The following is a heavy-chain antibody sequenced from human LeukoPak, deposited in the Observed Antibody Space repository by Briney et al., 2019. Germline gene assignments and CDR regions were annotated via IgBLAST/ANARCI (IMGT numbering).Heavy chain of an antibody. CDR3: ARDYTIFGVVPEYYFDY. V-gene: IGHV1-2*02. CDR2: INPNSGGT. D-gene: IGHD3-3*01. CDR1: GYTFTGYY. Sequence: ASVTVSCKASGYTFTGYYMHWVRQAPGQGLEWMGWINPNSGGTNYAQKFQGRVTMTRGTSISTAYMELSRLRSDDTAVYYCARDYTIFGVVPEYYFDYWGQGTLVTVSS. J-gene: IGHJ4*02.